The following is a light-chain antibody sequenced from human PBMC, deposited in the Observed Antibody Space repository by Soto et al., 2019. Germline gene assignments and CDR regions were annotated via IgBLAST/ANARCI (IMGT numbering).Light chain of an antibody. CDR2: DVS. J-gene: IGLJ1*01. CDR3: SSNTSSTTNV. Sequence: QSVLTQPASVSGSPGQSITISCTGASSDVGGYNYVSWYQQHPGKAPKLLINDVSNRPSGISDRFSGSKSDNTASLTISGLQAEDEADYYCSSNTSSTTNVFGTGTKVPVL. CDR1: SSDVGGYNY. V-gene: IGLV2-14*03.